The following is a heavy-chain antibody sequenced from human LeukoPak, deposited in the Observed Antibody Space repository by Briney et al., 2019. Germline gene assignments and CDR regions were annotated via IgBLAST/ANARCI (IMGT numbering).Heavy chain of an antibody. CDR3: SRESGAFCPFGY. J-gene: IGHJ4*02. Sequence: SETLSLTCTVSGGSIDNYYWSWIRQPPGKALEWIGYISSSGNSKYNPSLNSRVTISLDTSKNQFSLRLSSVTAADTAIYYCSRESGAFCPFGYWGQGALVTVPP. D-gene: IGHD1-26*01. CDR1: GGSIDNYY. V-gene: IGHV4-59*12. CDR2: ISSSGNS.